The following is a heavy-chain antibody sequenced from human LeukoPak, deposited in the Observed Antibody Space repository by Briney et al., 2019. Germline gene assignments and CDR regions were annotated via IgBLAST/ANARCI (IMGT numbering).Heavy chain of an antibody. CDR2: IYYSGST. CDR1: GGSIGSGGYY. J-gene: IGHJ4*02. V-gene: IGHV4-31*03. D-gene: IGHD3-22*01. Sequence: PSQTLSLTCTVSGGSIGSGGYYWSWIRQHPGKGLEWIGYIYYSGSTYYNPSLKSRVTISVDTSKNQFSLKLSSVTAADTAVYYCARFSRYYYDSSGYDYFDYWGQGTLVTVSS. CDR3: ARFSRYYYDSSGYDYFDY.